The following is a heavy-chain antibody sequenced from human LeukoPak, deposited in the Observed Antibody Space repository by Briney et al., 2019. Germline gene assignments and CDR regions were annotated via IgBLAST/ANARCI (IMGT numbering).Heavy chain of an antibody. V-gene: IGHV3-21*01. Sequence: GGSLRLSCAASGFTFSAYSMNWVRQAPGKGLEWVSSISSGSRYIYYADSVKGRFTISRDNAKDSLYLQMNSLRAEDTAVYYCAKDVSPKYCSGGSCYQDAFDIWGQGTMVTVSS. CDR1: GFTFSAYS. CDR3: AKDVSPKYCSGGSCYQDAFDI. D-gene: IGHD2-15*01. J-gene: IGHJ3*02. CDR2: ISSGSRYI.